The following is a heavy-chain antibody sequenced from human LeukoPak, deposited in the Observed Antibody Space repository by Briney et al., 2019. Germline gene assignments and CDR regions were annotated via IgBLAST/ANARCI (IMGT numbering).Heavy chain of an antibody. Sequence: KSSETLSLTCTVSGGSLSGHYWSWIRQPPGKRLEWIGYVSYTGRTKYNPSLQSRVTISIDTSKSQFSLKLTSVTSADTAVYSCARLLDNDIRGDPDTFDVWGQGTTVIVSS. CDR3: ARLLDNDIRGDPDTFDV. CDR1: GGSLSGHY. V-gene: IGHV4-59*11. D-gene: IGHD3-22*01. CDR2: VSYTGRT. J-gene: IGHJ3*01.